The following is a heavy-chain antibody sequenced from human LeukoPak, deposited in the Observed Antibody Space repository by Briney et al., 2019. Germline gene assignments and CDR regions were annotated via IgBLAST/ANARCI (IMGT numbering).Heavy chain of an antibody. CDR3: ALLWFGESNWFDP. CDR1: GGSISSSSYY. V-gene: IGHV4-39*01. J-gene: IGHJ5*02. CDR2: IYYSGST. D-gene: IGHD3-10*01. Sequence: PSETLSLTCTVSGGSISSSSYYWGWIRQPPGKGLEWIGSIYYSGSTYYNPSLKSRVTISVDTSKSQFSLKLRSVTAADTAVYYCALLWFGESNWFDPWGQGTLVTVPS.